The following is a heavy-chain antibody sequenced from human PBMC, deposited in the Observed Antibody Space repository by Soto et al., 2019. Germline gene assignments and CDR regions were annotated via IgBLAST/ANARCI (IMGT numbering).Heavy chain of an antibody. CDR1: AFTFSSYA. D-gene: IGHD6-19*01. V-gene: IGHV3-23*01. J-gene: IGHJ4*02. CDR2: ISGSGIST. Sequence: EVQLLESGGGLVQPGGSLRLSCAASAFTFSSYAMSWVRQSPGKGLEWVSGISGSGISTYYADSVKGRFSISRDNSKNTLYLQMDSLRAEDTAVYYCARDPGAITEAGNFDYWGQGTLVNVSS. CDR3: ARDPGAITEAGNFDY.